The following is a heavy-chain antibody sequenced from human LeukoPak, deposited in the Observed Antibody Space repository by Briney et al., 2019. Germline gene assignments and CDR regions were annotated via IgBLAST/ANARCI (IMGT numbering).Heavy chain of an antibody. CDR3: SREIRYFDWFQADY. CDR1: GFTFGDYS. V-gene: IGHV3-49*03. J-gene: IGHJ4*02. Sequence: GGSQRLSCSASGFTFGDYSMSWFRQAPGKGLEWVGFIRSNADGGASEYSVSVRGRVTRSRAEYYSFVYLQRHSMKTEDTAVYYCSREIRYFDWFQADYWGQGTLVTVSS. D-gene: IGHD3-9*01. CDR2: IRSNADGGAS.